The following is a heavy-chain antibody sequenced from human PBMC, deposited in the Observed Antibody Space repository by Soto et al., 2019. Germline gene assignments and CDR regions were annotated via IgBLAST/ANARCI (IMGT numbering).Heavy chain of an antibody. CDR2: ISGSGGST. CDR1: GFTFSSYA. CDR3: ALTIFGVVKSYGMDV. Sequence: PGGSLRLSCAASGFTFSSYAMSWVRQAPGKGLEWVSAISGSGGSTYYADSVKGRFTISRDNSKNTLYLQMNSLRAEDTAVYYCALTIFGVVKSYGMDVWGQGTTVTVSS. D-gene: IGHD3-3*01. V-gene: IGHV3-23*01. J-gene: IGHJ6*02.